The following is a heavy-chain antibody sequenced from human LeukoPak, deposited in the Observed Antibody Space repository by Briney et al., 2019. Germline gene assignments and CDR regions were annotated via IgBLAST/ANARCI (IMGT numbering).Heavy chain of an antibody. CDR2: ISGSGGST. CDR1: GFTFSSYA. CDR3: AKDSDEAYYDILTGYVDY. D-gene: IGHD3-9*01. V-gene: IGHV3-23*01. J-gene: IGHJ4*02. Sequence: PGGSLRLSCAASGFTFSSYAMSWVRQAPGKGLEWVSAISGSGGSTYYADSVKGRFTISRDNSKNTLYLQMNSLRAEDTAVYYCAKDSDEAYYDILTGYVDYWGQGTLVTVSS.